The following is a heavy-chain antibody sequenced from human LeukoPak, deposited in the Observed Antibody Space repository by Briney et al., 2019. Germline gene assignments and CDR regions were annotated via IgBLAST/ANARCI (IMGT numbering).Heavy chain of an antibody. Sequence: TGGSLRLSCAASAFTFSNYWMSWVRQAPGKGLEWVAVISYDGSNKYYADSVKGRFTISRDNSKNTLYLRMNSLRAEDTAVYYCAKLFTNEIVVDVYWGQGTLVTVSS. CDR2: ISYDGSNK. D-gene: IGHD3-22*01. CDR1: AFTFSNYW. CDR3: AKLFTNEIVVDVY. V-gene: IGHV3-30*18. J-gene: IGHJ4*02.